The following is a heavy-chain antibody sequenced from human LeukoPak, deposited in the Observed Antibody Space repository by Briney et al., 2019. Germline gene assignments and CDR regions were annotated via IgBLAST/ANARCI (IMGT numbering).Heavy chain of an antibody. CDR1: GFTFDDYA. CDR3: AKFSGPDAFDI. V-gene: IGHV3-9*01. J-gene: IGHJ3*02. CDR2: ISWNSGSI. Sequence: GRSLRLSCAASGFTFDDYAMHWVRQAPGQGLEWVSGISWNSGSIGYADSVKGRFTISRDNAKNSLYLQMNSLRAEDTALYYCAKFSGPDAFDIWGQGTMVTVSS. D-gene: IGHD6-19*01.